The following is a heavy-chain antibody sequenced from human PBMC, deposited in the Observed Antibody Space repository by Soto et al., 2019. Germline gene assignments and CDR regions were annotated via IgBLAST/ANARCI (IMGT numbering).Heavy chain of an antibody. V-gene: IGHV3-72*01. CDR2: IRNKANSYTT. CDR1: GFTFSDHY. J-gene: IGHJ4*01. CDR3: ARDSGQGAYFDY. D-gene: IGHD1-26*01. Sequence: EVQLVESGGGLVQPGGSQRLSCAASGFTFSDHYMDWVRQAPGKGLEWVGRIRNKANSYTTDYAASVKGRFTISRDDSKDSLYLQMNSLKTEDPVIYYCARDSGQGAYFDYWGHGSLATVSS.